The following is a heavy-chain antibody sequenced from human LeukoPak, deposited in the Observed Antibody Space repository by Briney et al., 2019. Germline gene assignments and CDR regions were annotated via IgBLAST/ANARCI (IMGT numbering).Heavy chain of an antibody. J-gene: IGHJ4*02. D-gene: IGHD2-2*01. CDR2: FSGSGGRT. V-gene: IGHV3-23*01. Sequence: GGSLRLSCEASGFTFTTYPMSWVRRAPGKGLEWVSTFSGSGGRTYYADSVKGRFTISRDNSKNTLSLQMNSLRAEDTAVYYCAKVTSSYNYFDYWGQGSLVTVSS. CDR1: GFTFTTYP. CDR3: AKVTSSYNYFDY.